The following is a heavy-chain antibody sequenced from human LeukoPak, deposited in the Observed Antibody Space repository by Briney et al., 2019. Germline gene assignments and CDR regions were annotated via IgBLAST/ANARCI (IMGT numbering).Heavy chain of an antibody. CDR1: GGSFSGYY. CDR2: INHSGST. V-gene: IGHV4-34*01. CDR3: ARGRDEYKGGNY. Sequence: PSETLSLTCAVYGGSFSGYYWSWIRQPPGKGLEWIGEINHSGSTNYSPSLESRVTISLDTSKNQFSLKLSSVTAADTAIYYCARGRDEYKGGNYWGQGTLVTVSS. D-gene: IGHD5-24*01. J-gene: IGHJ4*02.